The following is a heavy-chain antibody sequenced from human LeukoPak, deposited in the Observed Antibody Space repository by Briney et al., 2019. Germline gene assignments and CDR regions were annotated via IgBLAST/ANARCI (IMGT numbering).Heavy chain of an antibody. J-gene: IGHJ4*02. Sequence: PSETLSLTCAVYGGSFSGYYWSWIRQPPGKGLEWIGEINHSGSTNYNPSLKSRVTISVDTSKNQFSLKLSSVTAADTAVYYCARLRKYSDYWGQGTLVTVSS. CDR3: ARLRKYSDY. V-gene: IGHV4-34*01. D-gene: IGHD1-14*01. CDR2: INHSGST. CDR1: GGSFSGYY.